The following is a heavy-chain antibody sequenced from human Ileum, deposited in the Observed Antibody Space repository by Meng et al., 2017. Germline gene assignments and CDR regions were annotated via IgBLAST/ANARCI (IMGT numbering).Heavy chain of an antibody. CDR2: IFYSGST. Sequence: LRCSGPGPWKPSQTLSLTCTVSGGSISSGGYYWGWIRQHPGKGLEWIGYIFYSGSTYYNSSLKSRINISVDTSKNQFSLKVSSVTAADTAVYYCARVRRGLGLRFDPWGQGTLVTVAS. J-gene: IGHJ5*02. V-gene: IGHV4-31*03. CDR3: ARVRRGLGLRFDP. CDR1: GGSISSGGYY. D-gene: IGHD3/OR15-3a*01.